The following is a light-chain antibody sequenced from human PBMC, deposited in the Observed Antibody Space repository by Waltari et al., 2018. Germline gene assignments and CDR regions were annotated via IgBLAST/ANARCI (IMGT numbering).Light chain of an antibody. CDR1: QGISSY. CDR3: HQVNTYPLT. V-gene: IGKV1-9*01. CDR2: APS. Sequence: DIQFTQSPSFLSASVVDSVTITCRASQGISSYLTWFQQKPGKAPKLLIYAPSTLQSGVPSRFSGSGSGTEFTLTISSLQPEDFATYYCHQVNTYPLTFGGGTKVEIK. J-gene: IGKJ4*01.